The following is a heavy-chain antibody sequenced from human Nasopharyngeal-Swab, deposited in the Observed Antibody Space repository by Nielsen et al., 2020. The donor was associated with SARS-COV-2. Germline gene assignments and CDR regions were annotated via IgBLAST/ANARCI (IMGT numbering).Heavy chain of an antibody. J-gene: IGHJ4*02. V-gene: IGHV3-23*01. CDR1: GFTFSSDA. CDR3: AKSAVIVVPAAMLGTIDY. Sequence: GGSLRLSCAASGFTFSSDAMSWVRQAPGKGLEWVSAISGSGGSTYYADSVKGRFTISRDNSKNTLYLQMNSLRAEDTAVYYCAKSAVIVVPAAMLGTIDYWGQGTLVTVSS. D-gene: IGHD2-2*01. CDR2: ISGSGGST.